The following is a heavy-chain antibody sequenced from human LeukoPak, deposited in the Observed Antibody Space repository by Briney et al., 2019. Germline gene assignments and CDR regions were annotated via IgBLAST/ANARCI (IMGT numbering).Heavy chain of an antibody. Sequence: TLSLTCTVSGDSITSSSYYWIWIRQPAGKQLEWIGRIYNSGGTNYNPSLKSRVTISVDTSKNQFSLGLSSVTAADTAVYYCARGRYVTTRGGAAAGFLDYWGQGTLVTVST. CDR3: ARGRYVTTRGGAAAGFLDY. V-gene: IGHV4-61*02. CDR1: GDSITSSSYY. CDR2: IYNSGGT. D-gene: IGHD6-13*01. J-gene: IGHJ4*02.